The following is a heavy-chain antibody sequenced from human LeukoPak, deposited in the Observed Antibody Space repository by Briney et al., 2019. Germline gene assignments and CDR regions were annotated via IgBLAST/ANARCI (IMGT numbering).Heavy chain of an antibody. Sequence: PSQTLSLTCTVSGGSIGSGGYYWSWIRQHPGKGLEWIGYIYYSGSTYYNPSLKSRVTISVDTSKNQFSLKLSSVTAADTAVYYCARKTGDIVVVPAAPNAKTKYYYYYYMDVWGKGTTVTVSS. D-gene: IGHD2-2*01. CDR1: GGSIGSGGYY. CDR3: ARKTGDIVVVPAAPNAKTKYYYYYYMDV. J-gene: IGHJ6*03. CDR2: IYYSGST. V-gene: IGHV4-31*03.